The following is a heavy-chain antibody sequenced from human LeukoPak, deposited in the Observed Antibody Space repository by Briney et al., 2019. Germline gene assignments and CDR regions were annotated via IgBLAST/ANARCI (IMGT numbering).Heavy chain of an antibody. D-gene: IGHD1-26*01. CDR3: GAKVGATYDY. CDR1: GFTFSSYW. CDR2: INSDGSST. J-gene: IGHJ4*02. V-gene: IGHV3-74*03. Sequence: GGSLRLSCAASGFTFSSYWMHWVRQAPGKGLMWVSRINSDGSSTTYADSVKGRFTISRDNAKNTLYLQMNSLRAEDTAVYYCGAKVGATYDYWGQGTLVTVSS.